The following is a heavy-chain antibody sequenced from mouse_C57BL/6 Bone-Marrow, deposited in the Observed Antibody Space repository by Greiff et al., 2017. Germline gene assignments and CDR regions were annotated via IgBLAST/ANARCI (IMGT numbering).Heavy chain of an antibody. Sequence: QVQLQQSGAELVKPGASVKLSCKASGYTFTSYWMHWVKQRPGQGLEWIGMIHPNSGSTNYNEKFKSKATLTVDKSSSTAYMQLSSLTSEDSAVYYCARVSITTVVATRYFDVWGTGTTVTVSS. V-gene: IGHV1-64*01. CDR1: GYTFTSYW. J-gene: IGHJ1*03. CDR3: ARVSITTVVATRYFDV. CDR2: IHPNSGST. D-gene: IGHD1-1*01.